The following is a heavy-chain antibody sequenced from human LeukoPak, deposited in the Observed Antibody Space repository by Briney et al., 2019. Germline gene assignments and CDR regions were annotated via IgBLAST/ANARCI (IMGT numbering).Heavy chain of an antibody. Sequence: PGRSLRLSCAASGFTFSSYSMNWVRQAPGKGLEWVSSISSSSSYIYYADSVKGRFTISRDNAKNSLYLQMNSLRAEDTAVYYCARDGGYNWNYGTVFDYWGQGTLVTVSS. J-gene: IGHJ4*02. CDR2: ISSSSSYI. D-gene: IGHD1-7*01. V-gene: IGHV3-21*01. CDR3: ARDGGYNWNYGTVFDY. CDR1: GFTFSSYS.